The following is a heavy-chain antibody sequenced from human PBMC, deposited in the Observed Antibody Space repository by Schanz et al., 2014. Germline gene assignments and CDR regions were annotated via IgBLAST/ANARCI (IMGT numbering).Heavy chain of an antibody. CDR2: IGYLGNT. Sequence: VQLVESGGGLVQPGGSLRLSCAASGFTLSNSDMHWVRQGTGKGLEWVSTIGYLGNTYYPDSVKGRFTVSRDSGQNSLYLQMNSLRAGDTAVYYCARDFDDRRGYGSVYCLGDCMDVWGQGTTVTVSS. D-gene: IGHD3-10*01. CDR3: ARDFDDRRGYGSVYCLGDCMDV. CDR1: GFTLSNSD. J-gene: IGHJ6*02. V-gene: IGHV3-13*01.